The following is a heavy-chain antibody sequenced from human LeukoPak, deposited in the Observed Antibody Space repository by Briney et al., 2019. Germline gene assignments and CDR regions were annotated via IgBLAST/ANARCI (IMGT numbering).Heavy chain of an antibody. CDR3: APRFGELSDF. CDR1: GNTSTAYY. D-gene: IGHD3-10*02. Sequence: ASVKVSCKASGNTSTAYYIHWVRQVPGQGLEWMGWINFNSGGTNYAQKFQGRVTMTRDTSISTANMELSRLRSDDTAVYYCAPRFGELSDFWGQGTLVTVSS. V-gene: IGHV1-2*02. J-gene: IGHJ4*02. CDR2: INFNSGGT.